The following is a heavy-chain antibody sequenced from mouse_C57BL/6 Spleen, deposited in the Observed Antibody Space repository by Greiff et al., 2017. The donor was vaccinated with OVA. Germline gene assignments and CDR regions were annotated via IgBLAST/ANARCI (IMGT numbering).Heavy chain of an antibody. V-gene: IGHV1-55*01. CDR2: IYPGSGST. D-gene: IGHD1-2*01. CDR3: ARTWLFSTAFDY. Sequence: VQLQQPGAELVKPGASVKMSCKASGYTFTSYWITWVKQRPGQGLEWIGDIYPGSGSTNYNEKFKSKATLTVDTSSSTAYMQLSSLTSEDSAVYYCARTWLFSTAFDYWGQGTTLTVSS. J-gene: IGHJ2*01. CDR1: GYTFTSYW.